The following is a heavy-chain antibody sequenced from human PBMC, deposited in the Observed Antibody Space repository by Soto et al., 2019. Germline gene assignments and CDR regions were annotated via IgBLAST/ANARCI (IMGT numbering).Heavy chain of an antibody. J-gene: IGHJ6*02. CDR3: ARLSYYNYDVDV. CDR1: GYSFTSYW. V-gene: IGHV5-10-1*01. Sequence: GKSLKISCKGSGYSFTSYWISWVRQMPGKGLEWMGRIDPSDSYTNYSPSFQGHVTISADKSISTAYLQWSRLKASDTAMYYCARLSYYNYDVDVCGQGTTVTVTS. CDR2: IDPSDSYT.